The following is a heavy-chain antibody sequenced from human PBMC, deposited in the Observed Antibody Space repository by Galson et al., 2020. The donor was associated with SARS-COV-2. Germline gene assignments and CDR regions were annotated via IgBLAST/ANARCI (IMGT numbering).Heavy chain of an antibody. CDR2: ISYSGTT. J-gene: IGHJ2*01. D-gene: IGHD1-26*01. Sequence: ASETLSLTCTVSGGSLSGTSHYWGWIRQPPAEGLEWIRTISYSGTTYYNPSLESRLTISVDTSKSQFSLKLGSVTAADTAMYYCVRHGGGTYGPDWYFALWGRGTLVTVSS. CDR3: VRHGGGTYGPDWYFAL. CDR1: GGSLSGTSHY. V-gene: IGHV4-39*01.